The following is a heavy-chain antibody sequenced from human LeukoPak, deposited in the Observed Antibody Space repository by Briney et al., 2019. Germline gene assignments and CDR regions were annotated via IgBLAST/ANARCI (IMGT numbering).Heavy chain of an antibody. CDR1: DYNFISYG. J-gene: IGHJ4*02. CDR3: ARVVAPFMGGYYFDY. Sequence: VASVKVSCKASDYNFISYGISWARQAPEQGLEWMGWISAYNADTYYAQKFQGRVTMTTDTSTSTASMEVKSLRSDDTAVYYCARVVAPFMGGYYFDYWGQGTLVTVS. CDR2: ISAYNADT. D-gene: IGHD2-15*01. V-gene: IGHV1-18*01.